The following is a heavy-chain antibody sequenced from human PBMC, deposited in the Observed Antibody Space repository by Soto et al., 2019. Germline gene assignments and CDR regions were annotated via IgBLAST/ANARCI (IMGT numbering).Heavy chain of an antibody. V-gene: IGHV4-39*01. CDR1: GSSINSSGYY. CDR3: ARLPSRHLVDY. CDR2: MFYGVST. J-gene: IGHJ4*02. Sequence: TLSLTCTVSGSSINSSGYYWGWIRQPPGKGLEWIGSMFYGVSTYYNPSLKSRVTVSVDTSKNQFSLNLRSVTAADTAVYYCARLPSRHLVDYWGQGTQVTVSS. D-gene: IGHD3-3*02.